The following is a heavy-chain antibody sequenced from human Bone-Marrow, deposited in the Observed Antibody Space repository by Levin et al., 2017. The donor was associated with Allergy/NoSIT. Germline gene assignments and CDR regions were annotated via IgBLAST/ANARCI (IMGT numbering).Heavy chain of an antibody. CDR1: GDSLRDYY. Sequence: SETLSLTCTVTGDSLRDYYWSWIRQPPGKGLEWIGYIYHSGNTNANPSLKSRVTISMDTSKNQFSLKLRSVTAADTAVYYCARDEGIATGGFDNWGQGTLVTVSS. V-gene: IGHV4-59*01. CDR3: ARDEGIATGGFDN. CDR2: IYHSGNT. J-gene: IGHJ4*02. D-gene: IGHD6-13*01.